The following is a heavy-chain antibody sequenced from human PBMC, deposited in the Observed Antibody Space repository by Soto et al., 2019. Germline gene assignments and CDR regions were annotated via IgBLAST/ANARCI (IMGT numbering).Heavy chain of an antibody. CDR1: GFTFSSYG. V-gene: IGHV3-30*18. CDR3: AKDLVFGVLWFSAFEI. CDR2: ISYDGSNK. D-gene: IGHD3-10*01. J-gene: IGHJ3*02. Sequence: PGGSLRLSCAASGFTFSSYGMHWVRQAPGKGLEWVAVISYDGSNKYYADSVKGRFAISRDNSKNTLYLQMNSLRTEDTAVYYCAKDLVFGVLWFSAFEIWGQGTMVTVSS.